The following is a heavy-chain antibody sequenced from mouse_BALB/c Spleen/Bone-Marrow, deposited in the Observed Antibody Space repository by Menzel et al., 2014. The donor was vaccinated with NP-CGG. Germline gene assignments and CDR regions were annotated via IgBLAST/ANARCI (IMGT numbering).Heavy chain of an antibody. CDR2: IWGDGIT. CDR1: GFSLTVYG. CDR3: AREGNYFDY. V-gene: IGHV2-6-7*01. J-gene: IGHJ2*01. Sequence: VQGAESGPGLVAPSQSLSITCTVSGFSLTVYGVNWVRQPPGKGLEWLGMIWGDGITDYNSAFKSRLSISKDDSRSQVFLKMNSLQTDDTAKYYCAREGNYFDYWGQGTTLTVSS.